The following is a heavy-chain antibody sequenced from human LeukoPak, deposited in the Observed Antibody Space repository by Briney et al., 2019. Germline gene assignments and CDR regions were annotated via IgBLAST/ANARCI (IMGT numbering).Heavy chain of an antibody. V-gene: IGHV3-30*18. CDR1: GFTFSSYG. CDR2: ISSDGKTE. D-gene: IGHD3-10*01. CDR3: AKAQPTLISRSFDC. J-gene: IGHJ4*02. Sequence: GGSQRLSCVASGFTFSSYGMHWVRQAPSKGLEWVAVISSDGKTEIYAVAVRGQFTISRDNSKGTHYLQMNSLRSEDTAVYYCAKAQPTLISRSFDCWGQGALFSASS.